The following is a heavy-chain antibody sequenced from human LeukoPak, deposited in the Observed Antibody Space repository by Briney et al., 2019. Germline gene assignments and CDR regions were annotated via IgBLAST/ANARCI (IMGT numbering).Heavy chain of an antibody. CDR2: IWYDGSNK. CDR1: GFTFSSYG. CDR3: ARDYYGSGSYYPRYYYYGMDV. D-gene: IGHD3-10*01. J-gene: IGHJ6*02. Sequence: GGSLRLSCAASGFTFSSYGMHWVRQAPGKGLEWVAVIWYDGSNKYYADSVKGRFTISRDNSKNTLYLQMNSLRAEDTAVYYCARDYYGSGSYYPRYYYYGMDVWGQGTTVTVSS. V-gene: IGHV3-33*01.